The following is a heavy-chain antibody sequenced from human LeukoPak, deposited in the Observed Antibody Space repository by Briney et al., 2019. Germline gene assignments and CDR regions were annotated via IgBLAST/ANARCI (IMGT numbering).Heavy chain of an antibody. CDR2: IIPIFGTA. V-gene: IGHV1-69*13. CDR3: ARYCSSTSCYLGFDY. J-gene: IGHJ4*02. D-gene: IGHD2-2*01. CDR1: GGTFSSYA. Sequence: SVKVSCKASGGTFSSYAISWVRQAPGQGLEWMGGIIPIFGTANYAQKFQGRVTITADESTSTAYMELSSLRSEDTAVYYCARYCSSTSCYLGFDYWGQGTLVTVSS.